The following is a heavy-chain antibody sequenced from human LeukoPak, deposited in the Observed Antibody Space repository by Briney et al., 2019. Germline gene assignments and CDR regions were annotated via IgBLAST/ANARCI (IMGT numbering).Heavy chain of an antibody. CDR2: INAGNGNT. D-gene: IGHD1-26*01. J-gene: IGHJ6*02. CDR1: GYTFTSYS. Sequence: ASVKVSCKASGYTFTSYSMHWVRQTPGQRLEWMGWINAGNGNTKFSQKFQGRVTITRDTSASTAYMELSSLRSEDTAVYYCARFLGGSYGMDVWGQGTTVTVSS. CDR3: ARFLGGSYGMDV. V-gene: IGHV1-3*01.